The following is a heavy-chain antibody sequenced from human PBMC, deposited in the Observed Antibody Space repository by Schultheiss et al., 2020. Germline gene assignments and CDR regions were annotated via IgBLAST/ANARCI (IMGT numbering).Heavy chain of an antibody. J-gene: IGHJ4*02. D-gene: IGHD3-3*02. CDR1: GFSLSTSGVG. CDR3: AHRPPPRATYYHFDY. Sequence: SGPTLVKPTQTLTLTCTFSGFSLSTSGVGVGWIRQPPGKALEWLALIYWDDVKRYSPSLKSRLTISKDTSRNQVVLTMTNMDPEDTATYYCAHRPPPRATYYHFDYWGQGALVTVSS. CDR2: IYWDDVK. V-gene: IGHV2-5*02.